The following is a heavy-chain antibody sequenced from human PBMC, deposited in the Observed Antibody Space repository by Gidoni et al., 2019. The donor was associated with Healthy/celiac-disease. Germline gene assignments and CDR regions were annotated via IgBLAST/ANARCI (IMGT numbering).Heavy chain of an antibody. Sequence: QVQLVQSGAEVKKPGASVKVPCKASGSTFTAYYMHWVRQAPGQGLEWLGWINPNSGGTNYAQKFQGWVTMTRDTSISTAYMELSRLRADDTAVYYCARGGYDFWSGYLYYFDYWGQGTLVTVSS. J-gene: IGHJ4*02. CDR3: ARGGYDFWSGYLYYFDY. CDR1: GSTFTAYY. V-gene: IGHV1-2*04. D-gene: IGHD3-3*01. CDR2: INPNSGGT.